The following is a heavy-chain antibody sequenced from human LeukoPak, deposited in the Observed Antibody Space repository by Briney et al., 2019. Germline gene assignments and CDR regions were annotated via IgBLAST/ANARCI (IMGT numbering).Heavy chain of an antibody. V-gene: IGHV3-74*01. CDR1: GFTFSSYW. Sequence: PGGSLRLSCAASGFTFSSYWMQWVRQAPGKGLVWVSRINSDGSTTNYADSVRGRFTISRDNAQNTLYLQMTSLGAEDTAMYYCARDRYNFDYWGQGTLVTVSS. CDR3: ARDRYNFDY. J-gene: IGHJ4*02. CDR2: INSDGSTT. D-gene: IGHD5-18*01.